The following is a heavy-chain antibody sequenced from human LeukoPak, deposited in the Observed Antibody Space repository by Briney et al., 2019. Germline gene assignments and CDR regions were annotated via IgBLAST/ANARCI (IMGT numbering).Heavy chain of an antibody. J-gene: IGHJ5*02. D-gene: IGHD3-22*01. Sequence: SQTLSLTCVVSGVSITSDTYCWSWIRQPPGKGLEWIGYILRSGSTYFNPSLKSRVTISIDTSKSQFSLKLSSVTAADTAVYYCARNTYYYDSSGPLGGFDPWGQGTLVTVSS. V-gene: IGHV4-30-2*05. CDR2: ILRSGST. CDR3: ARNTYYYDSSGPLGGFDP. CDR1: GVSITSDTYC.